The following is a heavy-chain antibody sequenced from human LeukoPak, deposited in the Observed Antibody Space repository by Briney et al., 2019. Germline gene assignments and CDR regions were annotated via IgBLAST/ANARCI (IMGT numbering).Heavy chain of an antibody. D-gene: IGHD1-26*01. CDR3: AKDLRYSGSLRAMDY. CDR2: IFGNGDTT. CDR1: GFKFDDYG. J-gene: IGHJ4*02. Sequence: PGGSLRLSCTASGFKFDDYGMTWVRQAPGKGLEWVSIIFGNGDTTYYADSVKGRFTISRDNSKNTLFLQMNSLRVEDTAVYYCAKDLRYSGSLRAMDYWGQGTLVTVSS. V-gene: IGHV3-23*01.